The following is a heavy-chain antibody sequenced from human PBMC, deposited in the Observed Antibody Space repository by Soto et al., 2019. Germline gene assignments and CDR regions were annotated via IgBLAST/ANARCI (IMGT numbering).Heavy chain of an antibody. CDR2: ISSSGSTI. CDR1: GFTFSSYE. Sequence: GGSLRLSCAASGFTFSSYEMNWVRQAPGKGLEWVSYISSSGSTIYYADSVKGRFTISRDNAKNSLYLQMNSLRAEDTAVYYCQMSSSDDYYYGMDVWGQGTTVTVSS. J-gene: IGHJ6*02. CDR3: QMSSSDDYYYGMDV. V-gene: IGHV3-48*03. D-gene: IGHD6-6*01.